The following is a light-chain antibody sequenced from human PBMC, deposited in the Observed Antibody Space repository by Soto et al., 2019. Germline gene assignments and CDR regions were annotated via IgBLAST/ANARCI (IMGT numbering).Light chain of an antibody. CDR1: SSNIGNNY. J-gene: IGLJ3*02. CDR3: GTWDSRLGWV. V-gene: IGLV1-51*01. Sequence: QSVLTQPPSVSAAPGQKVTISCSGSSSNIGNNYVSWYQQLPGTAPKLLIYDNNKRPSGIPDRFSGSKSGTSATLGITGLQTGDEADYYCGTWDSRLGWVFGGGTKLTVL. CDR2: DNN.